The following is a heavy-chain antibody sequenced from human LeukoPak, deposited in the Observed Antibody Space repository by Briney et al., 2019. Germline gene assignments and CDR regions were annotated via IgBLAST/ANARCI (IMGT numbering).Heavy chain of an antibody. D-gene: IGHD5-12*01. CDR3: ARDPRSGHDWAPPDY. J-gene: IGHJ4*02. Sequence: PSETLSLTCTVSGGSISSGGYYWSWIRQHPGKGLEWIGYIYYSGSTYYNPSLKSRVTISVDTSKNQFSLKLSSVTAADTAVYYCARDPRSGHDWAPPDYWGQGTLVTVSS. CDR2: IYYSGST. CDR1: GGSISSGGYY. V-gene: IGHV4-31*03.